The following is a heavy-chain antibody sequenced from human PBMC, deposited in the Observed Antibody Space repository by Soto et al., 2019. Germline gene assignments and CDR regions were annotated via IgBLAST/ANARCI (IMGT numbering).Heavy chain of an antibody. CDR2: ISSDGTYK. J-gene: IGHJ6*02. V-gene: IGHV3-30*18. CDR1: GFTFSSYG. Sequence: QVQLVESGGGVVQPGRSLRLSCAASGFTFSSYGMHWVRQAPGKGLEWVAVISSDGTYKFYSDFVKGRFTISRENCMDTVYLQLDSLRAEDMAVYYCAKDQSNYYYGTDVWGQGTMVIVSS. CDR3: AKDQSNYYYGTDV.